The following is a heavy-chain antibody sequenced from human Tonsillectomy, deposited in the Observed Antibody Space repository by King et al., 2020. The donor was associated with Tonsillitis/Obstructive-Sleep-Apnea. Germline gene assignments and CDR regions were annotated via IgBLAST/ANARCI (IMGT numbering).Heavy chain of an antibody. V-gene: IGHV3-49*04. D-gene: IGHD3-3*01. CDR2: IRSNTYGETT. CDR1: GFTFGDYA. Sequence: VQLVESGGGLVQPGRSLRLSCRASGFTFGDYAMSWVRQAPGKGLEWVGFIRSNTYGETTEYAASVKGRFTISRDESKSIAYLQMNSLKTEDTAVYFCTRLASSGFSYYYYTDVWGKGTTGTVS. J-gene: IGHJ6*03. CDR3: TRLASSGFSYYYYTDV.